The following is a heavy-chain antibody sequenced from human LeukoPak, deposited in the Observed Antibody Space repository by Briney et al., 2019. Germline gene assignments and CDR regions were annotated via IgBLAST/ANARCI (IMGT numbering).Heavy chain of an antibody. J-gene: IGHJ6*04. CDR3: ARGIWAAAGTGDV. D-gene: IGHD6-13*01. CDR1: GFTFSSYW. CDR2: ISDDGSST. V-gene: IGHV3-74*01. Sequence: GGSLRLSCAASGFTFSSYWMHWVRQAPGKGLVWVSRISDDGSSTYYVDSVKGRFTISRDNAKNLLYLQMDSLSAEDTAVYYCARGIWAAAGTGDVWGKGTTVTVTS.